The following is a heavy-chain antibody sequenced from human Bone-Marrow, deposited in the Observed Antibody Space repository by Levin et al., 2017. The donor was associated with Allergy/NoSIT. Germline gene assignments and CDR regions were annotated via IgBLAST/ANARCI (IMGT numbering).Heavy chain of an antibody. D-gene: IGHD3-10*01. J-gene: IGHJ4*02. CDR2: ILYDGSDE. Sequence: GGSLRLSCAASGFTFSSYAMHWVRQAPGKGLEWVALILYDGSDEDYADSVKGRFTISRDNSKNTLYLQMNSLRAEDTAAYYCARDPTIDDNYGSESYSYYFDYWGQGPRVTVSS. V-gene: IGHV3-30*04. CDR1: GFTFSSYA. CDR3: ARDPTIDDNYGSESYSYYFDY.